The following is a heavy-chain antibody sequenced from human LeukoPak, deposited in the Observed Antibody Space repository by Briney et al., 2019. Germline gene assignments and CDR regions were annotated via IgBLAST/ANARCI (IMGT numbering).Heavy chain of an antibody. CDR1: GFTFTGYA. Sequence: PGGSLRLSCVASGFTFTGYAMSWLRQAPGKGLEWVSSISGSGGSTYYADSVKGRFTISRDSPKNTLYLQMNSLRAEDTAVYYCARARKSGGITMIRGVKDRGWFDPWGQGTLVTVSS. J-gene: IGHJ5*02. V-gene: IGHV3-23*01. D-gene: IGHD3-10*01. CDR2: ISGSGGST. CDR3: ARARKSGGITMIRGVKDRGWFDP.